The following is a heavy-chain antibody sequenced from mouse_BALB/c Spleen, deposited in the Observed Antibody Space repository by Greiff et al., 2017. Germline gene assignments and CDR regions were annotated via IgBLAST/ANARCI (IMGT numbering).Heavy chain of an antibody. Sequence: LQESGAELVRPGSSVKISCKASGYAFSSYWMNWVKQRPGQGLEWIGQIYPGDGDTNYNGKFKGKATLTADKSSSTAYMQLSSLTSEDSAVYFCAKGYYGYVRYFDVWGAGTTVTVSS. V-gene: IGHV1-80*01. CDR3: AKGYYGYVRYFDV. CDR2: IYPGDGDT. J-gene: IGHJ1*01. CDR1: GYAFSSYW. D-gene: IGHD1-2*01.